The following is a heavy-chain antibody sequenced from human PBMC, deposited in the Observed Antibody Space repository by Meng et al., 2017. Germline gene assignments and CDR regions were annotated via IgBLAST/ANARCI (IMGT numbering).Heavy chain of an antibody. CDR1: GFTVSSNY. Sequence: GESLKISCAASGFTVSSNYMSWVRQAPGKGLEWVSVIYSGGSTYYADSVKGRFTISRDKSKNTLYLQMNSLRAEDTAVYYCAKEGSGYFSYWGQGTLVTVSS. CDR3: AKEGSGYFSY. V-gene: IGHV3-53*01. J-gene: IGHJ4*02. CDR2: IYSGGST. D-gene: IGHD3-22*01.